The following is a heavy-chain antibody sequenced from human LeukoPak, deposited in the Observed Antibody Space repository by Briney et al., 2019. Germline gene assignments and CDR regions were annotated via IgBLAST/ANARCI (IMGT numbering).Heavy chain of an antibody. D-gene: IGHD1-26*01. CDR3: ATGVGSYAYY. J-gene: IGHJ4*02. CDR1: GCSISSYY. V-gene: IGHV4-59*08. Sequence: SETLSLTCTASGCSISSYYWSWIRQPPGKGLEWIGYINYSGSTNYNPSLKSRVTISVDTSKNQFSLKLSSVTAADTAVYFCATGVGSYAYYWGQGTLVTVSS. CDR2: INYSGST.